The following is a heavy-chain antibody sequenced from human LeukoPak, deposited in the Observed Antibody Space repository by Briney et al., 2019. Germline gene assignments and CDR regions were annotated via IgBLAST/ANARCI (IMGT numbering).Heavy chain of an antibody. CDR3: ANDLKATMVRGVIRYDY. J-gene: IGHJ4*02. D-gene: IGHD3-10*01. Sequence: GGPLTLSCAASGFTYSSYGMNGVRQAPPKALEGVSAMSGSGGSTQYGDSVKARFTISRDNSKNTLSLQMNSLRAEDTAVYYCANDLKATMVRGVIRYDYRGQGTLVTVSS. CDR1: GFTYSSYG. V-gene: IGHV3-23*01. CDR2: MSGSGGST.